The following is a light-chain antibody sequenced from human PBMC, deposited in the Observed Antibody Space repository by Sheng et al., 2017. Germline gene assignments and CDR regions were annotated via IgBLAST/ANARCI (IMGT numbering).Light chain of an antibody. V-gene: IGLV1-51*02. CDR3: ATWDNSLSVVI. CDR1: TSNIGSNY. Sequence: QSVLTQPPSVSAAPGQTVTISCSGSTSNIGSNYVSWYQQLPGIAPKLLISEDNKRPSGIPDRFSGSKSGSSATLGITGLQTGDEADYYCATWDNSLSVVIFGGGTKLTVL. CDR2: EDN. J-gene: IGLJ2*01.